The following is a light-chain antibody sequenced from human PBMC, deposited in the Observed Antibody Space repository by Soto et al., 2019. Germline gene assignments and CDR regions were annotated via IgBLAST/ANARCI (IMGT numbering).Light chain of an antibody. CDR1: SSDIGGYNY. CDR3: DSYTSGSSYV. CDR2: DVS. V-gene: IGLV2-14*01. Sequence: QSALTQPASLSGSPGKSITISCTGTSSDIGGYNYVSWYQQHPGKAPKLMIYDVSYRPSGVSDRFSGSKSGNTASLTISGLQSEDEADYYCDSYTSGSSYVFGTGTKVTVL. J-gene: IGLJ1*01.